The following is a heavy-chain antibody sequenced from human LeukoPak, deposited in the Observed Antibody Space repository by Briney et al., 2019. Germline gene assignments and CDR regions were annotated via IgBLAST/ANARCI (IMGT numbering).Heavy chain of an antibody. Sequence: GGSLRLSCAASGFTFSSYAMHWVRQAPGKGLEYVSAISSNGGSTYYANSVKGRFTISRDNSKNTLYLQMGSLRAEDMAVYYCARGIQLWSNFDYWGQGALVTVSS. D-gene: IGHD5-18*01. J-gene: IGHJ4*02. CDR3: ARGIQLWSNFDY. V-gene: IGHV3-64*01. CDR1: GFTFSSYA. CDR2: ISSNGGST.